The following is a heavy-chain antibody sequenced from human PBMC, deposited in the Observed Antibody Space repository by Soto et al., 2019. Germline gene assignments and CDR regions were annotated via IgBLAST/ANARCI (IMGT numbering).Heavy chain of an antibody. Sequence: XETLCLTCTVSGGSISSYYWSWIRQPAGKGLEWIGRIYTSGSTNYNPSLKSRVTMSVDTSKNQFSLKLSSVTAADTAVYYCARDSSGYYYESDWFHHWGQGTLVTVSS. CDR3: ARDSSGYYYESDWFHH. D-gene: IGHD3-22*01. CDR1: GGSISSYY. V-gene: IGHV4-4*07. CDR2: IYTSGST. J-gene: IGHJ5*02.